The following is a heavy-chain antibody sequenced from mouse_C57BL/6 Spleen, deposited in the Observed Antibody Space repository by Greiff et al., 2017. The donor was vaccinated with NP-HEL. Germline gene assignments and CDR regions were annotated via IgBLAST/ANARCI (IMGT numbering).Heavy chain of an antibody. CDR1: GYSITSGYY. J-gene: IGHJ3*01. V-gene: IGHV3-6*01. CDR2: ISYDGSN. D-gene: IGHD2-5*01. Sequence: EVQLQESGPGLVKPSQSLSLTCSVTGYSITSGYYWNWIRQFPGNKLEWMGYISYDGSNNYNPSLKNRISITRDTSKNQVFLKLNSVTTEDTATYYCARDYSNYEGKVFAYWGQGTLVTVSA. CDR3: ARDYSNYEGKVFAY.